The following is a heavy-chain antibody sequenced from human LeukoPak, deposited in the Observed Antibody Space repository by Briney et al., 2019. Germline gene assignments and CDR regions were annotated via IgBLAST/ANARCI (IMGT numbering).Heavy chain of an antibody. J-gene: IGHJ4*02. CDR2: IKQDGSEK. Sequence: PSGGSLRLSCAASGFTFSSYWMNWVRQAPGKGLEWVANIKQDGSEKYYVDSVKGRFTISRDNAKNSLYLQMNSLRAEDTAVYYCARPLDIRRGNYGDYLDYWGQGTVVTVSS. V-gene: IGHV3-7*01. D-gene: IGHD4-17*01. CDR3: ARPLDIRRGNYGDYLDY. CDR1: GFTFSSYW.